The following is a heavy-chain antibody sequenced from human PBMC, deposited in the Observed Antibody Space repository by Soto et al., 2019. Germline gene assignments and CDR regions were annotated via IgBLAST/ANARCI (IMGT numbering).Heavy chain of an antibody. Sequence: QVQLQESGPGLVKPSETLSLTCIVSGDSMTGHYWSWVRQSPAKGLECIGWLYYTGYTMYNPSFKSRATMSVDTSKNQFSLTLGSVTAADTAVYYCARLPGLENNPPFDAWGQGALVVVSS. CDR2: LYYTGYT. J-gene: IGHJ5*02. V-gene: IGHV4-59*08. CDR3: ARLPGLENNPPFDA. D-gene: IGHD3-3*01. CDR1: GDSMTGHY.